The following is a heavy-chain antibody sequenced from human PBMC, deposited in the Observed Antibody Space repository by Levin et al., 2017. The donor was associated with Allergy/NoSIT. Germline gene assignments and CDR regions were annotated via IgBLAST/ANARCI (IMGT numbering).Heavy chain of an antibody. CDR2: INPNSGGR. CDR3: ARDRGLGYCSGGSCYSWHFDL. CDR1: GYTFTGYY. V-gene: IGHV1-2*02. D-gene: IGHD2-15*01. J-gene: IGHJ2*01. Sequence: PGGSLRLSCKASGYTFTGYYMHWVRQAPGQGLEWMGWINPNSGGRNFAQKFQGRVTMTRDTSINTAYMELSSLRSDDTAVYYCARDRGLGYCSGGSCYSWHFDLWGRGTLVTVSS.